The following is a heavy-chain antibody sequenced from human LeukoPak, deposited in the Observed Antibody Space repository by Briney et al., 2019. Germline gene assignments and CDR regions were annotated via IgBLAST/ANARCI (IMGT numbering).Heavy chain of an antibody. J-gene: IGHJ1*01. Sequence: ASVKVSCKASGYTFTSYDINWVRQATGQGLEWMGRIIPILGIANYAQKFQGRVTITADKSTSTAYMELSSLRSEDTAVYYCARHPSVAGFSYFQHWGQGTLVTVSS. D-gene: IGHD6-19*01. CDR2: IIPILGIA. V-gene: IGHV1-69*04. CDR1: GYTFTSYD. CDR3: ARHPSVAGFSYFQH.